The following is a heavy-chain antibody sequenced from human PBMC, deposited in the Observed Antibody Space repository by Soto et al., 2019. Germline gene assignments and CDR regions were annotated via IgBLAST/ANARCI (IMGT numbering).Heavy chain of an antibody. CDR3: AADGGGSRIRGEYYYYYYMDV. CDR1: GFTFTSSA. J-gene: IGHJ6*03. CDR2: IVVGSGNT. V-gene: IGHV1-58*02. D-gene: IGHD2-15*01. Sequence: GASVKVSCKASGFTFTSSAMQWVRQARGQRLEWIGWIVVGSGNTNYAQKFQERVTITRDMSTSTAYMELSSLRSEDTAVYYCAADGGGSRIRGEYYYYYYMDVWGKGTTVTVSS.